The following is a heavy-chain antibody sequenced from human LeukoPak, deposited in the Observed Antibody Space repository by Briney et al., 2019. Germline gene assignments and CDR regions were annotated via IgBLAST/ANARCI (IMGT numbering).Heavy chain of an antibody. CDR1: GFTFSSYS. V-gene: IGHV3-48*01. CDR3: ARVVLISSNYYYYGMDV. D-gene: IGHD3-22*01. Sequence: GVSLRPSCAASGFTFSSYSMNWVRQAPGKGLEWVSYISSSSSTIYYADSVKGRFTISRDNAKNSLYLQMNSLRAEDTAVYYCARVVLISSNYYYYGMDVWGQGTTVTVSS. J-gene: IGHJ6*02. CDR2: ISSSSSTI.